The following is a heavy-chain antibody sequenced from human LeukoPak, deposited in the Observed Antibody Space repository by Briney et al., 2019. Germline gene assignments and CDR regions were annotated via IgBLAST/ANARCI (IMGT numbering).Heavy chain of an antibody. CDR2: IYYSGST. D-gene: IGHD6-6*01. V-gene: IGHV4-39*01. CDR3: ASDKRPFDY. CDR1: GGPINTSSYF. J-gene: IGHJ4*02. Sequence: SETLSLTCTVSGGPINTSSYFWGWIRQPPGKGLEWIGNIYYSGSTYYNPSLRSRVTISVDTSKNQFSLRLSSVTAADTAVYYCASDKRPFDYWGQGTLVTVSS.